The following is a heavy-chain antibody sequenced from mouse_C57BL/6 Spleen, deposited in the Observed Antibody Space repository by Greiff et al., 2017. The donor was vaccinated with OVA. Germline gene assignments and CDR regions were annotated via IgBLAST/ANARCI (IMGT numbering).Heavy chain of an antibody. J-gene: IGHJ2*01. CDR2: IYPGDGDT. CDR3: ASAEAIYGSSFAFDY. Sequence: QVQLQQSGPELVKPGASVKISCKASGYAFSSSWMNWVKQRPGKGLEWIGRIYPGDGDTNYNGKFKGKATLTADKSSSTAYMQLSSLTSEDSAVYFCASAEAIYGSSFAFDYWGQGTTLTVSS. CDR1: GYAFSSSW. V-gene: IGHV1-82*01. D-gene: IGHD1-1*01.